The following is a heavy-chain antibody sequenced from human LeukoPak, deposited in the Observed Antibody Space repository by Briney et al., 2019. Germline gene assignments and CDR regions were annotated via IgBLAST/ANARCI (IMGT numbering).Heavy chain of an antibody. D-gene: IGHD3-22*01. Sequence: GGSLRLSCAASGCTFSSYWMHWVRQAPGKGLVWVARINSDGSSTSYADSVKGRFTLSRDNAKNTLYLQMNSLRAEDTAVYYCARVDSSGYSILFDYWGQGTLVTVSS. J-gene: IGHJ4*02. CDR1: GCTFSSYW. CDR3: ARVDSSGYSILFDY. CDR2: INSDGSST. V-gene: IGHV3-74*01.